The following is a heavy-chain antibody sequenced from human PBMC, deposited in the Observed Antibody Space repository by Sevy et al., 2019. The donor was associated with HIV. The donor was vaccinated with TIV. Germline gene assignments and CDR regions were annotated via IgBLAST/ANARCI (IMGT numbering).Heavy chain of an antibody. CDR3: VRDRIAAAGGYFDY. J-gene: IGHJ4*02. CDR2: ISYIGST. CDR1: GGSVSSGNSY. Sequence: SETLSLSCTVSGGSVSSGNSYWSWIRQPPGKGLEWIGYISYIGSTNYNPSLKSRVTISVDTSKNQLSLRLSSLTAADTAIYYCVRDRIAAAGGYFDYWGQGTLVTVSS. D-gene: IGHD6-13*01. V-gene: IGHV4-61*01.